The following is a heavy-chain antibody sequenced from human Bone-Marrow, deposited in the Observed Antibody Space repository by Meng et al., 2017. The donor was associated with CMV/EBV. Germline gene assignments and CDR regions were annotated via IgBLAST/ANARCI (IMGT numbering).Heavy chain of an antibody. Sequence: SETLSLTCTVSGGSISSSSYYWGWIRQPPGKGLEWIGSIYYSGSTYYNPSLKSRVTISVDTSKNQFSLKLSSVTAADTAVYYCARQRVAHFSTPYYYYYGMDVWGQGTTVTVSS. J-gene: IGHJ6*02. CDR2: IYYSGST. CDR1: GGSISSSSYY. CDR3: ARQRVAHFSTPYYYYYGMDV. D-gene: IGHD2-15*01. V-gene: IGHV4-39*01.